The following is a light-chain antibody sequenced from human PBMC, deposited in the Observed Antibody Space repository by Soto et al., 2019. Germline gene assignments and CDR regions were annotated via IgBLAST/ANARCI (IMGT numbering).Light chain of an antibody. V-gene: IGLV2-14*01. Sequence: QLVLTQPASVSGSPGQSITISCTGTSSDVGGHDYVSWYQQHPGRAPKLLIHEVINRPSGVSHRFSGSKSGNTASLTISGLQAEDEADYYCTSYSSTTSVLFGGGTKVTVL. J-gene: IGLJ3*02. CDR1: SSDVGGHDY. CDR2: EVI. CDR3: TSYSSTTSVL.